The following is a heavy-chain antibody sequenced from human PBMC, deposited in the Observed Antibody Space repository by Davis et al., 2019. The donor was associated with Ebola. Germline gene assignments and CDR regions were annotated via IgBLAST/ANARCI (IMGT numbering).Heavy chain of an antibody. CDR2: SYPSNGNT. J-gene: IGHJ4*02. CDR1: GYTFTSYG. V-gene: IGHV1-18*01. CDR3: VKDFWSDDPGY. D-gene: IGHD3-3*01. Sequence: ASVKVSCKASGYTFTSYGITWVRQAPGQGLEWMGWSYPSNGNTHYAQKLQGRVTMTTDTSTRTAYMELRSLRNDDTAMYYCVKDFWSDDPGYWGQGTLVTVSS.